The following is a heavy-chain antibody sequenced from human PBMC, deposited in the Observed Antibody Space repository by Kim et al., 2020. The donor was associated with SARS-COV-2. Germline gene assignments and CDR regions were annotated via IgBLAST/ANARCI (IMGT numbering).Heavy chain of an antibody. CDR2: INHSGST. Sequence: SETLSLTCAVYGGSFSGYYWSWIRQPPGKGLEWIGEINHSGSTNYNPSLKSRVTISVDTSKNQFSLKLSSVTAADTAVYYCARAGYSSGWYISWFDPWG. CDR3: ARAGYSSGWYISWFDP. J-gene: IGHJ5*02. V-gene: IGHV4-34*01. CDR1: GGSFSGYY. D-gene: IGHD6-19*01.